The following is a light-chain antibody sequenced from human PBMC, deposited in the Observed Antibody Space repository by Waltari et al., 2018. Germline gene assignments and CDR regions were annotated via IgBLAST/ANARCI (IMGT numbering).Light chain of an antibody. Sequence: DIQMTQSPSSLSASVGDRVTISCQASQDIRNYLNWYQHKPDKAPKLLIYDASNLKTGVPSRFTGRGSGTNFTFTINSLQPEDIATYYCQQSGTFGQGTRLEIK. CDR1: QDIRNY. CDR2: DAS. CDR3: QQSGT. J-gene: IGKJ5*01. V-gene: IGKV1-33*01.